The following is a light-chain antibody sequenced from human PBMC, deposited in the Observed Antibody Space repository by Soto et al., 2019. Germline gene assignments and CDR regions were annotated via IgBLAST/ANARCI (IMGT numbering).Light chain of an antibody. J-gene: IGKJ4*01. Sequence: DIQFTQSPSFLSASVGYRVTITCRASQGISSYLAWYQQRPGKAPKFLMYAAPTLQSGVPSRFSGSGSGTEFALTISSLQPEDFATYYCQQLKNYQLTFGAGTKVDIX. CDR2: AAP. V-gene: IGKV1-9*01. CDR3: QQLKNYQLT. CDR1: QGISSY.